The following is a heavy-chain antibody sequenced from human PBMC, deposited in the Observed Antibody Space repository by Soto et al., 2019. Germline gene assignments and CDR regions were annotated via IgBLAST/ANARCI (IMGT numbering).Heavy chain of an antibody. CDR3: ARDCSGGSCYSSP. CDR2: IIPIFGTA. CDR1: GGTFSSYA. J-gene: IGHJ5*02. V-gene: IGHV1-69*06. D-gene: IGHD2-15*01. Sequence: QVQLVQSGAEVQKPGSSVKVSCKASGGTFSSYAISWVRQAPGQGLEWMGGIIPIFGTANYAQKFQGRVTITPDKATTTAYMGLSSLRSEDTAVYYCARDCSGGSCYSSPWGQGTLVTVSS.